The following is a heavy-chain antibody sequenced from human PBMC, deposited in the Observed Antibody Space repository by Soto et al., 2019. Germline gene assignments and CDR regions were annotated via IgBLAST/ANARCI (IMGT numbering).Heavy chain of an antibody. D-gene: IGHD6-13*01. V-gene: IGHV1-69*13. CDR1: GGTFSSYA. J-gene: IGHJ4*02. CDR2: IIPIFGTA. CDR3: AREGYVAAAGHFDY. Sequence: SSVRVSCKASGGTFSSYAISWVRQAPGQGLEWMGGIIPIFGTANYAQKFQGRVTITADESTSTAYMELSSLRSEDTAVYYCAREGYVAAAGHFDYWGQGTLVTVSS.